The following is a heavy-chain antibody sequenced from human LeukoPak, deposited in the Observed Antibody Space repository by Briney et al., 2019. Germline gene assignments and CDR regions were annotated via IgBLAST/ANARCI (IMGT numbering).Heavy chain of an antibody. V-gene: IGHV4-59*01. Sequence: SETLSLTCTVSGGSISSYYWSWIRQPPGKGLEWIGYIYYSGSTNYNPSLKSRVTISVDTSKNQFSLRLTSMTAADTAVYYCARLTIDYDILTGYLSWFDPWGQGTPVSVSS. D-gene: IGHD3-9*01. CDR3: ARLTIDYDILTGYLSWFDP. CDR1: GGSISSYY. CDR2: IYYSGST. J-gene: IGHJ5*02.